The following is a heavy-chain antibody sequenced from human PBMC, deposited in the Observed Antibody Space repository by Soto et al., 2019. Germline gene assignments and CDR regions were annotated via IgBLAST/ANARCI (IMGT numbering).Heavy chain of an antibody. CDR3: AKRMYNDMRSGMDV. J-gene: IGHJ6*02. Sequence: HPGGSLRLSCEAPGFTFSSYAMSWGRQAPGKGLEWVAGISGSGGSTYYTDSVRGRFTISRDNSKNTVYLQMNSLRVEDRAVYYCAKRMYNDMRSGMDVWGQGTTVTVSS. CDR2: ISGSGGST. CDR1: GFTFSSYA. D-gene: IGHD1-1*01. V-gene: IGHV3-23*01.